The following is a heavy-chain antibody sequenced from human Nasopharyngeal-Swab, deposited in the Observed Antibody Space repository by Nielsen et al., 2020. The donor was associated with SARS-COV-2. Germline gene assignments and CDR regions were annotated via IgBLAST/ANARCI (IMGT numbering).Heavy chain of an antibody. CDR1: GASISSSNW. CDR2: IYRSGST. J-gene: IGHJ4*02. Sequence: GSLRLSCSVSGASISSSNWWSWVRQPPGKGLEWVGEIYRSGSTNYNPSLKSPVTISVDKSKNQFSLKLTSVTAADTAVYYCAIAMVKEDYWGQGTLVTVSS. CDR3: AIAMVKEDY. V-gene: IGHV4-4*02. D-gene: IGHD5-18*01.